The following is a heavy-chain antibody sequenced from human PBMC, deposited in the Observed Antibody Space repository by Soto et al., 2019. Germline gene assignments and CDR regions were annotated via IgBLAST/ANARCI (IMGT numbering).Heavy chain of an antibody. Sequence: QVQLQESGPGLVKPSGTLSLTCAVSGGSISSSNWWSWVRQPPGKGLEWIGEIYHSGSTNYNPSLKSRVTISVDKSKNQFSLKLSSVTAADTAVYYCARDDHYDFWSGYYPTNYYYYGMDVWGQGTTVTVSS. V-gene: IGHV4-4*02. CDR2: IYHSGST. J-gene: IGHJ6*02. CDR1: GGSISSSNW. D-gene: IGHD3-3*01. CDR3: ARDDHYDFWSGYYPTNYYYYGMDV.